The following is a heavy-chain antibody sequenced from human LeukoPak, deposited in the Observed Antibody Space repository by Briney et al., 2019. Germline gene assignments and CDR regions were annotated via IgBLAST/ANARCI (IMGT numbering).Heavy chain of an antibody. CDR3: ARDLHYYVAMDV. CDR1: GLTVSSNY. Sequence: GGSLRLSCAASGLTVSSNYMSWVRQAPGKGLEWVSLIYSGGSTYYADSVKGRFTISRDNSKNTLYLQMNSLSAEDTAVYYCARDLHYYVAMDVWGQGTTVTVSS. CDR2: IYSGGST. V-gene: IGHV3-53*01. J-gene: IGHJ6*02. D-gene: IGHD3-10*02.